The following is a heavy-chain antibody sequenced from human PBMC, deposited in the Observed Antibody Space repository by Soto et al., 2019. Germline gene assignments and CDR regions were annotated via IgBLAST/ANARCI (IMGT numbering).Heavy chain of an antibody. J-gene: IGHJ6*02. CDR2: IYPGDSDT. CDR3: ARTRSFTLGFYYDGMDV. CDR1: GYSFASYW. D-gene: IGHD6-6*01. Sequence: GESLKISCQGSGYSFASYWIGWVRQMPGKDLEWMGIIYPGDSDTRYSPSFQGQVTISADKSLRTAYLQWTSLKAPDTALYYCARTRSFTLGFYYDGMDVWGQGTTVTVSS. V-gene: IGHV5-51*01.